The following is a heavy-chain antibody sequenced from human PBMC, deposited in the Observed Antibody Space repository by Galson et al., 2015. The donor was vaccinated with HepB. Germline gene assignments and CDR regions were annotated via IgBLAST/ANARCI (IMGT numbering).Heavy chain of an antibody. CDR1: GFTFSSYW. V-gene: IGHV3-7*01. CDR2: IKQDGSEK. J-gene: IGHJ4*02. CDR3: ARDRFYDYIWGSYRNHFDY. Sequence: SLRLSCAASGFTFSSYWMSWVRQAPGKGLEWVANIKQDGSEKYYVDSVKGRFTISRDNAKNSLYLQMNSLRAEDTAVYYCARDRFYDYIWGSYRNHFDYWGQGTLGTVSS. D-gene: IGHD3-16*02.